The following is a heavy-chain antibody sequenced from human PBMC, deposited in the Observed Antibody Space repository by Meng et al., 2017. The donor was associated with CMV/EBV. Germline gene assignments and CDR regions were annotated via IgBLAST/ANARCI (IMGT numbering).Heavy chain of an antibody. V-gene: IGHV3-21*01. J-gene: IGHJ6*02. D-gene: IGHD3-3*01. CDR3: ARDLQWDSPGYGMDV. CDR1: GFTFSSYS. CDR2: ISSSSSYI. Sequence: SCAASGFTFSSYSMNWVRQAPGKGLEWVSSISSSSSYIYYADSVKGRFTISRDNAKNSLYLQMNSLRAEDTAVYYCARDLQWDSPGYGMDVWGQGTTVTVSS.